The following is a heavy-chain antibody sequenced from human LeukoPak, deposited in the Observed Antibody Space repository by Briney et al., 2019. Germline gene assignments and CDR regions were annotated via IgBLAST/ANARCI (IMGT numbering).Heavy chain of an antibody. CDR2: ISGSGGST. D-gene: IGHD2-21*02. Sequence: GGSLRLSCAASGFTFSDHSMSWVRQAPGKGLEWVSAISGSGGSTYYADSVKGRFTISRDNSKNTLYLQMNSLRAEDTAVYYCAKDGRDLVVVTARGFDYWGQGTLVTVSS. J-gene: IGHJ4*02. CDR1: GFTFSDHS. V-gene: IGHV3-23*01. CDR3: AKDGRDLVVVTARGFDY.